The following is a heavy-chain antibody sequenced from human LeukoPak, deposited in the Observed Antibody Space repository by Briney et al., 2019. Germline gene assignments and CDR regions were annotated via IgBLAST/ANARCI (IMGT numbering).Heavy chain of an antibody. CDR3: ARRRDSSSGFDY. Sequence: GASVKVSCKASGYTFTSYYMYWVRQAPGQGLEWMGWINTNSGGTNYAQKFQDRVTMTRDTSISTAYMDLSSLRSDDTAVYYCARRRDSSSGFDYWGQGTLVTVSS. J-gene: IGHJ4*02. V-gene: IGHV1-2*02. CDR1: GYTFTSYY. CDR2: INTNSGGT. D-gene: IGHD6-6*01.